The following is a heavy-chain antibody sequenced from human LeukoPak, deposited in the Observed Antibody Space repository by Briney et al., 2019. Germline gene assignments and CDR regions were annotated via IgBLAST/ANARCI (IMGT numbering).Heavy chain of an antibody. J-gene: IGHJ4*02. CDR2: IYPGDSDT. V-gene: IGHV5-51*01. Sequence: GESLKISCKGSGYSFTSYWIGWVRQMPGKGLEWMGIIYPGDSDTRYSPSFQGQVTISADKSISTAYLQWSSLKASDTAMYYCARHQLRGRWLQYHFDYWGQGTLVTVSS. CDR3: ARHQLRGRWLQYHFDY. CDR1: GYSFTSYW. D-gene: IGHD5-24*01.